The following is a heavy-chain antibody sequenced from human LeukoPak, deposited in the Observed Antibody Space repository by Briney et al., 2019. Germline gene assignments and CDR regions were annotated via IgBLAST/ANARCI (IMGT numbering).Heavy chain of an antibody. CDR1: GGSFSGYY. CDR2: INHSGST. J-gene: IGHJ4*02. V-gene: IGHV4-34*01. Sequence: SETLSLTRAVYGGSFSGYYWSWIRQPPGKELEWIGEINHSGSTNYNPSLKSRVTISVDTSKNQFSLKLSSVTAADTAVYYCATYSGSYSVWGQGTLVTVSS. D-gene: IGHD1-26*01. CDR3: ATYSGSYSV.